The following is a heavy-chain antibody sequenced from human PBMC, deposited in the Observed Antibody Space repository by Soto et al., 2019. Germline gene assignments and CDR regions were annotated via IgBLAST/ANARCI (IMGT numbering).Heavy chain of an antibody. CDR3: ARPLWRDDYNWGYFDL. Sequence: QVQLVESGGGVVQPGRSLRLSCAASGFTFSSYAMHWVRQVPGKGLEWVAVISYDGSNKYYADSVKGRLTISRDNYKNTLYLQMNSLITEATAVYYWARPLWRDDYNWGYFDLWCRGTLVTVSS. J-gene: IGHJ2*01. CDR1: GFTFSSYA. CDR2: ISYDGSNK. D-gene: IGHD4-4*01. V-gene: IGHV3-30-3*01.